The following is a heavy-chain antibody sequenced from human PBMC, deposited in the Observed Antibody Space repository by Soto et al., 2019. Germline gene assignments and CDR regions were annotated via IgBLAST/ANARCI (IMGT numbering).Heavy chain of an antibody. D-gene: IGHD1-26*01. V-gene: IGHV4-4*02. J-gene: IGHJ4*02. CDR1: GGSVSSTNW. CDR3: ARREIQGPIDY. CDR2: IYHSGST. Sequence: PSETLSLTCAVSGGSVSSTNWWSWVRQSPGKGLEWIGDIYHSGSTNYNPSLKSRVTISVDKSKNQFSLKLTSVTAVDTAVYYCARREIQGPIDYWGQGTLVTVSS.